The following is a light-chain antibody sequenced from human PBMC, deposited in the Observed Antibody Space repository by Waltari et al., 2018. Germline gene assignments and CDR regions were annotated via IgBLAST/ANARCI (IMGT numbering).Light chain of an antibody. Sequence: QSVLTQPPSASGTPGQRVTISCSGSSANIGSNPVNWYQQLPGTAPKLLINNNVRRPAGVPDPFSGSKSGTSASLAISGLLSDDEAEYYCAAWDDSLSGYVFGTGTNVSVL. J-gene: IGLJ1*01. CDR3: AAWDDSLSGYV. CDR2: NNV. V-gene: IGLV1-44*01. CDR1: SANIGSNP.